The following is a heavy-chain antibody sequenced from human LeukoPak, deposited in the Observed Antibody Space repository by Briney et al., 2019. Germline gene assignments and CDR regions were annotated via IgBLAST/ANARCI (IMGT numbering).Heavy chain of an antibody. J-gene: IGHJ4*02. CDR3: AKAIGFTKSFDY. CDR1: GFTFSSYG. D-gene: IGHD2-8*01. CDR2: TSASGGT. V-gene: IGHV3-23*01. Sequence: GGSLRLSCVASGFTFSSYGMNWFRQAPGKGLEWVSGTSASGGTYYADSVRGRFTISRENSKNTLYLQMNSLRAEDTAVYHCAKAIGFTKSFDYWGQGTLVTVSS.